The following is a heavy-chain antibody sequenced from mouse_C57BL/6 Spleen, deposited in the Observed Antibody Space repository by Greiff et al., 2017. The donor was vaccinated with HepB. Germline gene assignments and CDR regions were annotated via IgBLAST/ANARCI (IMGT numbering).Heavy chain of an antibody. V-gene: IGHV5-6*02. Sequence: EVRVVESGGDLVKPGGSLKLSCAASGFTFSSYGMSWVRQTPDKRLEWVATISSGGSYTYYPDSVKGRFTISRDNAKNTLYLQMSSLKSEDTAMYYCARHDYGRYYFDYWGHGTTLTVSS. D-gene: IGHD1-2*01. CDR3: ARHDYGRYYFDY. J-gene: IGHJ2*01. CDR2: ISSGGSYT. CDR1: GFTFSSYG.